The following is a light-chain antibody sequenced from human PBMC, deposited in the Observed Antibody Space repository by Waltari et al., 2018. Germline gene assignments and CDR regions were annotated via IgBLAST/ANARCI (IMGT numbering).Light chain of an antibody. Sequence: DIVMTQSPDSLAVSLGERATINCKSSQSVLYSSNNKNYLAWYQKKPGQPPKLLIYWGSTRESGVPDRFSGRGYGTDFTLTISSLQAEDVAVYYCQQYYSTPWTFGQGTKVEIK. CDR3: QQYYSTPWT. V-gene: IGKV4-1*01. CDR1: QSVLYSSNNKNY. J-gene: IGKJ1*01. CDR2: WGS.